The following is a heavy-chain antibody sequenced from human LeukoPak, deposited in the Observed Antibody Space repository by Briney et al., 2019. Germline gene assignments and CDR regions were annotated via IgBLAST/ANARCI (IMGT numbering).Heavy chain of an antibody. D-gene: IGHD3-22*01. Sequence: GGSLRLSCAASGFNFNTYAMSWVRQAPGKGLEWVSAISGSGGSTYYADSVKGRFTISRDNSKNTLYLQMNSLRAEDTAVYYCAKDPQNYYDSSTFDYWGQGTLVTVSS. J-gene: IGHJ4*02. CDR2: ISGSGGST. V-gene: IGHV3-23*01. CDR1: GFNFNTYA. CDR3: AKDPQNYYDSSTFDY.